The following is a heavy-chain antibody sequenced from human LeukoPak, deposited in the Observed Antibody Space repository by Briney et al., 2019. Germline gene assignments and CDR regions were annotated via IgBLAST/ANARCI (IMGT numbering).Heavy chain of an antibody. J-gene: IGHJ4*02. CDR1: GDGLTEVS. Sequence: SVKVWCKVSGDGLTEVSIHWVRQATGKGLEWMGGFDEPEDGEIQYSQKFQGRVTMTEDTSTDTAYMELSTLRSEDTAVYYCAAGARWQLLDYWGQGTLVTVSS. V-gene: IGHV1-24*01. CDR3: AAGARWQLLDY. CDR2: FDEPEDGEI. D-gene: IGHD4-23*01.